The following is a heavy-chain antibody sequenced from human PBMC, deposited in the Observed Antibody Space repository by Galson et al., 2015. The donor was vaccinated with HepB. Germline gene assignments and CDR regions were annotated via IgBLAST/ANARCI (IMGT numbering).Heavy chain of an antibody. CDR3: ARGSGSDSRYGGDV. Sequence: SLRLSCAASGFIFSSYGLNWVRQAPGKGLEWVSYIGGASSPTYYADSVKGRFTISRDDGKTSLYLQMNSLRDEDTAVYYCARGSGSDSRYGGDVWGQGTTVTVSS. V-gene: IGHV3-48*02. J-gene: IGHJ6*02. CDR2: IGGASSPT. D-gene: IGHD3-10*01. CDR1: GFIFSSYG.